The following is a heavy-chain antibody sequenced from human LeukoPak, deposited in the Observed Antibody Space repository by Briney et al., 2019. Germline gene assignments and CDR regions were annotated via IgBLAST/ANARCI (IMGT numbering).Heavy chain of an antibody. CDR1: GFTFSSYA. V-gene: IGHV3-23*01. J-gene: IGHJ4*02. Sequence: PGGSLRLSCAASGFTFSSYALSWVRQAPGKGLEWVSAISENGGTTFYADSVKGRFTITRDNSKNTLFVQMNSLRDDDTAVYYCVRGVGVSRFNYLDSWGQGTLVIVSS. CDR2: ISENGGTT. CDR3: VRGVGVSRFNYLDS. D-gene: IGHD6-13*01.